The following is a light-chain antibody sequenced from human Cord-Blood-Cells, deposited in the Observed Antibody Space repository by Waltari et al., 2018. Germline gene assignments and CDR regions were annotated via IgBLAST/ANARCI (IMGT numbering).Light chain of an antibody. J-gene: IGLJ3*02. Sequence: QSALTQHASVSGSPGQSITISCTGTSSDVWSYNLVSWYQQHPGKAPKLMIYEGSKRPSGVSNRFSGSKSGNTASLTISGLQAEDEADYYCCSYAGSSTWVFGGGTKLTVL. CDR1: SSDVWSYNL. V-gene: IGLV2-23*01. CDR3: CSYAGSSTWV. CDR2: EGS.